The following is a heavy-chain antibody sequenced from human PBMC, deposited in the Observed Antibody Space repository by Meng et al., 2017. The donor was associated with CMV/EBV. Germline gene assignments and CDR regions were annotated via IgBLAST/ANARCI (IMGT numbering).Heavy chain of an antibody. CDR1: GFTFDDYA. CDR3: AKDPALRGSSSPPALDY. CDR2: ISWNSGSI. J-gene: IGHJ4*02. D-gene: IGHD6-6*01. Sequence: GGSLRLSCAASGFTFDDYAMHWVRQAPGKGLEWVSGISWNSGSIGYADSVKGRFTISRDNAKNSLYLQMNSLRAEDTALYYCAKDPALRGSSSPPALDYWGQGTLVTVSS. V-gene: IGHV3-9*01.